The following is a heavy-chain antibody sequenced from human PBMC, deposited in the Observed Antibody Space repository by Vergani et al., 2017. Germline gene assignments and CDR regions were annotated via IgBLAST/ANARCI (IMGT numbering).Heavy chain of an antibody. CDR3: AREGYDFWSGYYTGAFDI. V-gene: IGHV4-59*01. D-gene: IGHD3-3*01. CDR2: IYYSWST. Sequence: QVQLQESGPGLVKPSETLSLTCTVSGGSISSYYWRWIRQPPGKGLELIGYIYYSWSTNYNPPLKSRVTISVDTSKNQLSLKLSSVTAADTAVYYCAREGYDFWSGYYTGAFDIWGQGTMVTVSS. CDR1: GGSISSYY. J-gene: IGHJ3*02.